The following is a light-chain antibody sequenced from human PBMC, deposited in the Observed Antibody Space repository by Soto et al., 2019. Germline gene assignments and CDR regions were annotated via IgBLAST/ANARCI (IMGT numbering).Light chain of an antibody. CDR3: QVWDSSSDHVV. J-gene: IGLJ2*01. Sequence: SYELTQPPSVSVAPGKTARIPCGGNNIGSKSVHWYPQKPGQAPVLVIYYDSDRPSGLPERFSGSNSGNTATLTISRVEAGDEADYYCQVWDSSSDHVVFGGGTKLTVL. CDR1: NIGSKS. V-gene: IGLV3-21*04. CDR2: YDS.